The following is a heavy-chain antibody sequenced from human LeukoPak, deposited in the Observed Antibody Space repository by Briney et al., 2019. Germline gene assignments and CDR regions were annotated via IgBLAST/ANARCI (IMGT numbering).Heavy chain of an antibody. CDR3: AREPYCGGDCYMDV. Sequence: ASVKVSCKASGHTFTGYYMHWVRQAPGQGLEWMGWINPNSGGTNYAQKLQGRVTMTTDTSTSTAYMELRSLRSDDTAVYYCAREPYCGGDCYMDVWGKGTTVTVSS. V-gene: IGHV1-2*02. CDR2: INPNSGGT. J-gene: IGHJ6*03. D-gene: IGHD2-21*01. CDR1: GHTFTGYY.